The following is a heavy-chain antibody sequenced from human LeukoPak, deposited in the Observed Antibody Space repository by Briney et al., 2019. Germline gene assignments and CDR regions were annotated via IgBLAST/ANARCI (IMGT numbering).Heavy chain of an antibody. D-gene: IGHD6-19*01. J-gene: IGHJ4*02. CDR2: INPSGGST. CDR3: GRDSTYSSGLIDY. CDR1: GYTFTSYY. V-gene: IGHV1-46*01. Sequence: ASVKVSCKASGYTFTSYYMHWVRQAPGQGLEWMGIINPSGGSTSYAQKFQGRVTMTTDTSTSTAYMELRSLRSDDTAVYYCGRDSTYSSGLIDYWGQGTLVTVSS.